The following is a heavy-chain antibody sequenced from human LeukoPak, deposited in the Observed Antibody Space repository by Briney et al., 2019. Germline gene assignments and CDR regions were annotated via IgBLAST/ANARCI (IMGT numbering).Heavy chain of an antibody. D-gene: IGHD2-21*02. V-gene: IGHV1-46*02. CDR1: GYTFNSYD. CDR3: ASVLYCGADCYSGRYFFDY. CDR2: INLSGDST. Sequence: GASVKVSCKASGYTFNSYDMHWVRQAPGQGLEWMGIINLSGDSTSYAQKFQGRVTMTRDTSTSTVYMELSSLRSEDTAVYYCASVLYCGADCYSGRYFFDYWGQGTLVTVSS. J-gene: IGHJ4*02.